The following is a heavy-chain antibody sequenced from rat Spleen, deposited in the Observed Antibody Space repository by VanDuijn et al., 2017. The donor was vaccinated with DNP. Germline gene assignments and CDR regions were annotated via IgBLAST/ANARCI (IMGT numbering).Heavy chain of an antibody. D-gene: IGHD1-1*01. Sequence: EVQLVESGGGLVQPGGSLKLSCAASGFTFSDYYMAWVRQAPTKGLELVAYISYAGGSTYHGDSVKGRFTISRENAKSTLYLQMNSLRSEDTATYYCASHDYSYWGQGVMVTVSS. CDR3: ASHDYSY. J-gene: IGHJ2*01. CDR1: GFTFSDYY. V-gene: IGHV5-22*01. CDR2: ISYAGGST.